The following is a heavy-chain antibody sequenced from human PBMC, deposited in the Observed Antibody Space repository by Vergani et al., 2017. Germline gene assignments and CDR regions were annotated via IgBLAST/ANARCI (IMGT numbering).Heavy chain of an antibody. J-gene: IGHJ6*02. Sequence: QVQLVESGGGVVQPGGSLRLSCAASGFTFSSYSMHWVRQAPGKGLEWVAFIRYDGSNKYYADSVKGRFTISRDNSKNTLYLQMNSLRAEDTAVYYCAKDLADLYYYGMDVWGQGTTVTVSS. CDR3: AKDLADLYYYGMDV. V-gene: IGHV3-30*02. CDR1: GFTFSSYS. CDR2: IRYDGSNK.